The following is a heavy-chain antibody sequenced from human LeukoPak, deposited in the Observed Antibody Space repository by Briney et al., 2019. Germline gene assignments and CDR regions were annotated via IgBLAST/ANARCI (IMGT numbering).Heavy chain of an antibody. D-gene: IGHD6-19*01. CDR2: INPSGGST. CDR1: GYTFTSYY. V-gene: IGHV1-46*01. CDR3: AREQTEYSSGWYYYTRVRGPMDY. Sequence: ASVKVSCKASGYTFTSYYMHWVRQAPGQGLEWMGIINPSGGSTSYAQKFQGRVTMTRDTSTSTVYMELSSLRSEDTAVYYCAREQTEYSSGWYYYTRVRGPMDYWGQGTLVTVSS. J-gene: IGHJ4*02.